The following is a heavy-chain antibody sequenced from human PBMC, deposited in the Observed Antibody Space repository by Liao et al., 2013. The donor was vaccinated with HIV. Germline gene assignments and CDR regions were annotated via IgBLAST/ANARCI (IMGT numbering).Heavy chain of an antibody. CDR1: GGSISSYY. J-gene: IGHJ3*02. CDR3: ARVTDYYDSSGYYYGDI. V-gene: IGHV4-4*07. CDR2: IYTSGST. D-gene: IGHD3-22*01. Sequence: QLQLQESGPGLVKPSETLSLTCTVSGGSISSYYWSWIRQPAGKGLEWIGRIYTSGSTNYNPSLKSRVTMSVDTSKNQFSLKLRSATAADTAVYYCARVTDYYDSSGYYYGDIWGQGTMVTVSS.